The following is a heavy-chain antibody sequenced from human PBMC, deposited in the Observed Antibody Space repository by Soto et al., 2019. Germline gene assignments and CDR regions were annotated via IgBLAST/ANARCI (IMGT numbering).Heavy chain of an antibody. D-gene: IGHD1-26*01. Sequence: ASVKVSCKASGYTFTGYYMHWVRQAPGQGLEWMGWINPNSGGTNYAQKFQGRVTMTRDTSISTAYMELSRLRSDDTAVYYCARDREKVVGFTIDYWGQGTLVTVSS. CDR1: GYTFTGYY. V-gene: IGHV1-2*02. J-gene: IGHJ4*02. CDR2: INPNSGGT. CDR3: ARDREKVVGFTIDY.